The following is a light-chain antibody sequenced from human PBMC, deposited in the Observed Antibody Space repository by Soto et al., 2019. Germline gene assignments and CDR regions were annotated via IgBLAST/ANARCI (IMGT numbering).Light chain of an antibody. CDR3: NSYTSKSTGV. CDR1: SSDVGGYKY. Sequence: QSALTQPASVSGSPGQSITISCTGTSSDVGGYKYVSWYQQHPGKAHKLVIYEVSNRPSGVSNRFSGSKSGNTASLTISGLQAEDEADYYCNSYTSKSTGVFGTGTKLTVL. V-gene: IGLV2-14*01. J-gene: IGLJ1*01. CDR2: EVS.